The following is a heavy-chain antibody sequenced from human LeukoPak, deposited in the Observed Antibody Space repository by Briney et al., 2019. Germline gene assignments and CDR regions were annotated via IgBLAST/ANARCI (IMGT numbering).Heavy chain of an antibody. CDR2: ITISSSYI. CDR3: ASLYCSSTSCPDY. CDR1: GFTFSSYS. Sequence: GGSLRLSCAASGFTFSSYSMNWVRQAPGKGLEWVSSITISSSYIYYADSVKGRFTISRDNAKNSLYLQMNSLRAEDTAVYYCASLYCSSTSCPDYWGQGTLVTVSS. J-gene: IGHJ4*02. V-gene: IGHV3-21*01. D-gene: IGHD2-2*01.